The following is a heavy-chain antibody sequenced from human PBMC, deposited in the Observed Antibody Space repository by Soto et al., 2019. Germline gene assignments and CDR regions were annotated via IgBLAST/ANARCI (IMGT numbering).Heavy chain of an antibody. Sequence: QVHLVQSGAEVKKPGASVKVSCKASGYTFTSYGITWVRQAPGQGLEWMGWISAHNGNTDYAQKLQGRVIVTRDPSTSTASMELRCLLSDDTAVYYCARGRYGAYWGQGALVTVSS. D-gene: IGHD3-10*01. V-gene: IGHV1-18*01. CDR1: GYTFTSYG. J-gene: IGHJ4*02. CDR2: ISAHNGNT. CDR3: ARGRYGAY.